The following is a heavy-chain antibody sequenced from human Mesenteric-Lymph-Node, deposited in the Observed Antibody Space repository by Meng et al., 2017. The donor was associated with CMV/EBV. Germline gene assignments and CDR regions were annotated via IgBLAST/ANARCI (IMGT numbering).Heavy chain of an antibody. V-gene: IGHV3-53*01. CDR2: IYSGGST. CDR3: AKDLKYYDFWSGYPQVDY. Sequence: GESLKISCAASGFTVSSNYMSWVRQAPGKGLEWVSVIYSGGSTYYADSVKGRFTISRDNSKNTLYLQMNSLRAEDTAVYYCAKDLKYYDFWSGYPQVDYWGQGTLVTVSS. CDR1: GFTVSSNY. J-gene: IGHJ4*02. D-gene: IGHD3-3*01.